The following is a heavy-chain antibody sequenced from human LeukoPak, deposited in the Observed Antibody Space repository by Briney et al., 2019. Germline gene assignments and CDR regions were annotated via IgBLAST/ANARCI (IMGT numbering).Heavy chain of an antibody. Sequence: GGSLRLSCAASGFNFNTYWMSWVRQAPGKGLEWVANIKQDGSEKFYVDSMKGRFTIFRDNSKNSLYLQMNSLRAEDTAVYYCATGFFTLRFFDYWGQGTLVTVSS. CDR1: GFNFNTYW. D-gene: IGHD3-10*01. J-gene: IGHJ4*02. CDR3: ATGFFTLRFFDY. V-gene: IGHV3-7*03. CDR2: IKQDGSEK.